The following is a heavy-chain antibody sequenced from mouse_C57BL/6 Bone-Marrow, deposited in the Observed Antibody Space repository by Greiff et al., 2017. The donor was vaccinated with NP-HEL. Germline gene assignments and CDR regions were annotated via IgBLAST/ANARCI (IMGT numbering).Heavy chain of an antibody. CDR1: GYSITSGYY. CDR2: ISYDGSN. V-gene: IGHV3-6*01. J-gene: IGHJ2*01. Sequence: VQLKESGPGLVKPSQSLSLTCSVTGYSITSGYYWNWIRQFPGNKLEWMGYISYDGSNNYNPSLKNRISITRDTSKNQFFLKLNSVTTEDTATYYCARGDGYYFGYRGQGTTLTVAS. CDR3: ARGDGYYFGY. D-gene: IGHD2-3*01.